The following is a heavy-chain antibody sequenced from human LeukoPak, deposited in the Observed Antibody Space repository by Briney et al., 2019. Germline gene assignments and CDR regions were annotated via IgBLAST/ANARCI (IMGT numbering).Heavy chain of an antibody. D-gene: IGHD6-19*01. CDR3: AKDGSVAGTGYYYYMDV. CDR2: ISWDGGST. CDR1: GFTFDDYA. Sequence: PGGSLRLSCAASGFTFDDYAMHWVRQAPGKGLEWVSLISWDGGSTYYADSVKGRFTISRDNSKNSLYLQMNSPRAEDTALYYCAKDGSVAGTGYYYYMDVWGKGTTVTVSS. J-gene: IGHJ6*03. V-gene: IGHV3-43D*03.